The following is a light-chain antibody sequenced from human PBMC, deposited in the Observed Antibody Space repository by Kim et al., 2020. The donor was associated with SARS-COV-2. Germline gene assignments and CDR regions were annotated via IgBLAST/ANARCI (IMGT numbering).Light chain of an antibody. CDR1: QGIYTY. J-gene: IGKJ2*01. Sequence: DIQLTQSPSFLSASVGDRVTITCRASQGIYTYLAWYQQQPGKAPKVLIYDASTLYSGVPSRFSGSGSGTDFTLTIDSLQPEDFATYYCQQLKDYPVTFGQGTKLEI. CDR2: DAS. V-gene: IGKV1-9*01. CDR3: QQLKDYPVT.